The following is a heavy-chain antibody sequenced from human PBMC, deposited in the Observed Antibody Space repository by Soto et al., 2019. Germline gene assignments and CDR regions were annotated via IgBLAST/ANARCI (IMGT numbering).Heavy chain of an antibody. Sequence: QVQLQESGPGLVKPSETLSLTCTVSGGSFKRGSYSWSWIRQPPGKGLEWIGYVYHTGRTSYNPSLKSRVSMAMDTAKNQFSPNLASVTAADTAVYFCARDFAYFDSCGQGTLVTVSS. J-gene: IGHJ4*02. V-gene: IGHV4-61*01. CDR1: GGSFKRGSYS. CDR3: ARDFAYFDS. D-gene: IGHD3-3*01. CDR2: VYHTGRT.